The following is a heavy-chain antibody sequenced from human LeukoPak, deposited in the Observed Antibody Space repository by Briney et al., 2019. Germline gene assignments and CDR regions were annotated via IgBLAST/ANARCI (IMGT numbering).Heavy chain of an antibody. CDR2: IRSKPYGGTT. Sequence: GGSLRLSCTGSGFTFGDYVMSWFRQAAGKGLEWVGFIRSKPYGGTTEYAASVKGRFTISRDDSKNIASLQMNSLKTEDTAVFYCTRTGDYYDSSTYYYGLDYWGQGTLVTVSS. V-gene: IGHV3-49*03. CDR3: TRTGDYYDSSTYYYGLDY. J-gene: IGHJ4*02. CDR1: GFTFGDYV. D-gene: IGHD3-22*01.